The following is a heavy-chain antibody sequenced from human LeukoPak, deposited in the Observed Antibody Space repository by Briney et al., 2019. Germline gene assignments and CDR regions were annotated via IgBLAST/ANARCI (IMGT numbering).Heavy chain of an antibody. CDR2: INPNSGGT. V-gene: IGHV1-2*02. CDR1: GYTFTGYY. J-gene: IGHJ3*02. CDR3: AREDSSGHGAFDI. Sequence: ASVKVSCKASGYTFTGYYMHWVRQAPGQGLEWMGWINPNSGGTNYAQKFQGRVTMTRDTSISTAYMELSRLRSDDTAVYYCAREDSSGHGAFDIWGQRTMVTVSS. D-gene: IGHD6-25*01.